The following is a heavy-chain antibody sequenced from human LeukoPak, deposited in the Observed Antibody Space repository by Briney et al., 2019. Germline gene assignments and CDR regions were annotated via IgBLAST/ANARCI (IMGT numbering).Heavy chain of an antibody. D-gene: IGHD3-10*01. CDR2: ISAYNGNT. CDR1: GYTFTSYG. Sequence: ASVKVSCKASGYTFTSYGISWVRQAPGQGLEWMGWISAYNGNTNYAQRLQGRVTMTTDTSTSTAYMELRSLRSDDTAVYYCARDTMVRGVIIPHIDYWGQGTLVTVSS. V-gene: IGHV1-18*01. CDR3: ARDTMVRGVIIPHIDY. J-gene: IGHJ4*02.